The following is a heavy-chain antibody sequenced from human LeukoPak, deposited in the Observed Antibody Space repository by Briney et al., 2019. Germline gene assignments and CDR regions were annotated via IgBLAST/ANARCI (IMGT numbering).Heavy chain of an antibody. Sequence: GGSLRLSCAASGFTVSSNYMSWARQAPGKGLEWVSVIYSGGSTYYADSVKGRFTISRDNSKNTLYLQMNSLRAEDTAVYYCARGEGRYCSGGSCYSAYWGQGTLVTVSS. CDR3: ARGEGRYCSGGSCYSAY. D-gene: IGHD2-15*01. CDR2: IYSGGST. CDR1: GFTVSSNY. V-gene: IGHV3-53*01. J-gene: IGHJ4*03.